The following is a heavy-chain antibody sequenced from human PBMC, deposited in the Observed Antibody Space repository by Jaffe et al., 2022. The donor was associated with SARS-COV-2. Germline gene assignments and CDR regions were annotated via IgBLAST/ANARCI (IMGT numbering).Heavy chain of an antibody. Sequence: QVQLVQSGAEVKKPGASVKVSCKASGYTFTSYGISWVRQAPGQGLEWMGWISAYNGNTNYAQKLQGRVTMTTDTSTSTAYMELRSLRSDDTAVYYCARDTGVDGGSLLTYDYYYGMDVWGQGTTVTVSS. CDR1: GYTFTSYG. D-gene: IGHD1-26*01. V-gene: IGHV1-18*01. J-gene: IGHJ6*02. CDR2: ISAYNGNT. CDR3: ARDTGVDGGSLLTYDYYYGMDV.